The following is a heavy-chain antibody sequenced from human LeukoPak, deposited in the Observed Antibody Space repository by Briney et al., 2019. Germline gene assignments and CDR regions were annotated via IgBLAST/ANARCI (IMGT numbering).Heavy chain of an antibody. CDR2: IYHSGST. Sequence: KPSETLSLTCAVSGYSISSGYYWGWIRQPPGKGLEWIGSIYHSGSTYYNPPLKSRVTISVDTSKNQFSLKLSSVTAADTAVYYCARADCSGGSCYSSYWGQGTLVTVSS. CDR3: ARADCSGGSCYSSY. J-gene: IGHJ4*02. D-gene: IGHD2-15*01. CDR1: GYSISSGYY. V-gene: IGHV4-38-2*01.